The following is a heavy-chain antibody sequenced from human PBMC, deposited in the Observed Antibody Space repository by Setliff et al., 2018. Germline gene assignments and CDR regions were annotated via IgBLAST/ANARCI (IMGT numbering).Heavy chain of an antibody. Sequence: PGGSLRLSCAASGFTFSTYRMHWVRQAPGKGLEWVAVILDDGVKKYHADSVKGRFTISRDNAKNTLFLQMNGLRVEDTAVYYCARVYGASVWGNYPVDYWGQGTLVTVSS. CDR2: ILDDGVKK. D-gene: IGHD3-16*02. CDR1: GFTFSTYR. V-gene: IGHV3-33*08. CDR3: ARVYGASVWGNYPVDY. J-gene: IGHJ4*02.